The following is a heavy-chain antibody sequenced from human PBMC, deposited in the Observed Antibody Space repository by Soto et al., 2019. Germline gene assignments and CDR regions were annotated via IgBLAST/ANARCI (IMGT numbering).Heavy chain of an antibody. V-gene: IGHV3-53*04. CDR3: ARDAHDYGDYGWYYYYMDV. CDR1: GFTVSRNY. Sequence: EVQLVESGGGLVQPGGSLRLACAASGFTVSRNYIRWVRQAPGKGLEGVAGIYSGGSTYYADSVKCRFTISRHNYKNTLYLQMNSLRAEDTAVYYCARDAHDYGDYGWYYYYMDVWGKGTTVTVSS. D-gene: IGHD4-17*01. J-gene: IGHJ6*03. CDR2: IYSGGST.